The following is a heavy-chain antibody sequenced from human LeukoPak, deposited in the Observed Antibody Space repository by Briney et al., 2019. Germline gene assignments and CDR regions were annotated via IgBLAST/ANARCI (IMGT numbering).Heavy chain of an antibody. CDR3: ARVRLSKRAAAGENYYYYYMDV. CDR1: GFTFSSYW. J-gene: IGHJ6*03. CDR2: IKQDGSEK. Sequence: GGSLRLSCAASGFTFSSYWMSWVRQAPGKGLEWVANIKQDGSEKYYVDSVKGRLTISRDNAKNSLYLQMNSLRAEDTAVYYCARVRLSKRAAAGENYYYYYMDVWGKGTTVTVSS. D-gene: IGHD6-13*01. V-gene: IGHV3-7*01.